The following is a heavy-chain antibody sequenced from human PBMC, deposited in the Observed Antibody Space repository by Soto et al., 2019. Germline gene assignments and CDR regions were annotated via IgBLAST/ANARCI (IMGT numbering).Heavy chain of an antibody. CDR3: ARALKLVDSSSFFGAFDI. D-gene: IGHD6-6*01. CDR1: GYTFTIYY. CDR2: INPSGGST. J-gene: IGHJ3*02. Sequence: ASVKVSCKASGYTFTIYYMHWVRQAPGQGLEWMGIINPSGGSTSYAQKFQGRVTMTRDTSTSTVYMELSSLRSEDTAVYYCARALKLVDSSSFFGAFDIWGQGTMVTVSS. V-gene: IGHV1-46*01.